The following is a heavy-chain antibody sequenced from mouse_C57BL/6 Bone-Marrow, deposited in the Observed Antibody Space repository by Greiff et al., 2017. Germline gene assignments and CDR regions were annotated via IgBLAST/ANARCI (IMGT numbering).Heavy chain of an antibody. J-gene: IGHJ3*01. D-gene: IGHD1-1*02. CDR1: GFTFSSYA. CDR3: ARRRWY. CDR2: ISSGGSYT. Sequence: EVQVQQSGGDLVKPGASLKLSCAASGFTFSSYAMPWVRQTPDKRLGWVATISSGGSYTYYPDSVKGRFTIPRDNAKNTLYLQLSRLKSEDTAMYYCARRRWYWGQGTLVTVSA. V-gene: IGHV5-6*02.